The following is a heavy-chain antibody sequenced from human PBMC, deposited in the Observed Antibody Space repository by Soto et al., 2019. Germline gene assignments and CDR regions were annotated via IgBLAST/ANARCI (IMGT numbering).Heavy chain of an antibody. J-gene: IGHJ4*02. CDR3: SKVGLWTGSTTGY. D-gene: IGHD3-3*01. Sequence: EVQVLESGGGLVQPGGSLRLSCAASGFTFSSYVMSWVRQAPGKGLEWVSGISGSGGSTYYADSVKGRFTISRDNSKNTLYLQMNSLRAEDTAVYFCSKVGLWTGSTTGYWGQGTLVTVSS. V-gene: IGHV3-23*01. CDR2: ISGSGGST. CDR1: GFTFSSYV.